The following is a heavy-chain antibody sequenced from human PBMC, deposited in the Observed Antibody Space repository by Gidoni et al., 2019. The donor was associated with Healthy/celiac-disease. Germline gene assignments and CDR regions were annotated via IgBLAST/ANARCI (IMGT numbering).Heavy chain of an antibody. Sequence: EVQLVESGGGLVQHGRSLRLSCAASGFTFDDYAVHWVRQATGKGLVCVVGISWNSGSRGYADSGKGRFTISRDNAKKPLYLQMNSLRAEDTALYYCAKDIWEHHGRDVWGQGTTVTVSS. CDR1: GFTFDDYA. V-gene: IGHV3-9*01. J-gene: IGHJ6*02. CDR2: ISWNSGSR. D-gene: IGHD1-26*01. CDR3: AKDIWEHHGRDV.